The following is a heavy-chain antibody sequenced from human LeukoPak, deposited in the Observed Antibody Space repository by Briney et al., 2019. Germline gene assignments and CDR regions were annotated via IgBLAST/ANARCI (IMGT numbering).Heavy chain of an antibody. CDR2: IYYSGST. D-gene: IGHD3-22*01. V-gene: IGHV4-59*12. CDR1: GGSISSYY. CDR3: ARSPRQWLYRY. Sequence: SETLSLTCTVSGGSISSYYWSWIRQPPGKGLEWIGYIYYSGSTNYNPSLKSRVTISVDTSKNHFSLKLSSVTAADTAVYYCARSPRQWLYRYWGQGTLVTVSS. J-gene: IGHJ4*02.